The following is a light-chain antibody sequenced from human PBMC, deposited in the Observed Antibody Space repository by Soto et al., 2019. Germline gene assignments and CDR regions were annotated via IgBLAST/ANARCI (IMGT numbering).Light chain of an antibody. J-gene: IGKJ2*01. CDR1: QSVSSN. CDR2: GAS. Sequence: EIVMTQSPVTLSVSPGERATLSCRASQSVSSNLAWYQPKPGQSPRLLFYGASTRASGIPARFSGSGSGTYFTLTISSLQSEDFAVYYCQQSNNWPYTFGQGTKLEIK. V-gene: IGKV3-15*01. CDR3: QQSNNWPYT.